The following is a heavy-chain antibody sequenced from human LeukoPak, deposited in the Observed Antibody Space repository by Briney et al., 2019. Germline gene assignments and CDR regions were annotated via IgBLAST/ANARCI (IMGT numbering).Heavy chain of an antibody. D-gene: IGHD3-16*01. V-gene: IGHV4-39*07. CDR1: GGSISSSSYY. Sequence: SETLSLTCTVSGGSISSSSYYWGWIRQPPGKGLEWIGSIYYSGSTYYNPSLKSRVTISVDTSKNQFSLKLSPVTAADTAVYYCARGRWGYYYYYYMDVWGKGTTVTVSS. J-gene: IGHJ6*03. CDR2: IYYSGST. CDR3: ARGRWGYYYYYYMDV.